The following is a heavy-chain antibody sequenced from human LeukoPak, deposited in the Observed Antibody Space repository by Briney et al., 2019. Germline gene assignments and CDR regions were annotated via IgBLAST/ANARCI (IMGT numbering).Heavy chain of an antibody. Sequence: GGSLRLSCAATGFTFNNYAMSWVRQAPGRGLEWASSTAGSGISKDYADSVKGRFTISKDKSKNTLYLQMDNLRAEDTGVYFCARLPTFYYDSSGYHYDYWGQGTLVTVSS. J-gene: IGHJ4*02. D-gene: IGHD3-22*01. CDR1: GFTFNNYA. V-gene: IGHV3-23*01. CDR2: TAGSGISK. CDR3: ARLPTFYYDSSGYHYDY.